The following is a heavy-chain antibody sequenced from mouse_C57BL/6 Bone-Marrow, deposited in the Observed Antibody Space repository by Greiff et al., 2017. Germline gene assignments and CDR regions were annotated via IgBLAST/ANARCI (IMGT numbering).Heavy chain of an antibody. CDR3: ARRYDYDDGFYYFDY. CDR1: GYTFTSYW. V-gene: IGHV1-69*01. J-gene: IGHJ2*01. Sequence: QVQLKQPGAELVMPGASVKLSCKASGYTFTSYWMHWVKQRPGQGLEWIGEIDPSDSYTNYNQKFKGKSTLTVDKSSSTAYMQLSSLTSEDSAVYYCARRYDYDDGFYYFDYWGQGTTLTVSS. CDR2: IDPSDSYT. D-gene: IGHD2-4*01.